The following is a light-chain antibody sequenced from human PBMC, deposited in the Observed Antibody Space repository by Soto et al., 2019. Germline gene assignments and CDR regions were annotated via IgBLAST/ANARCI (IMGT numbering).Light chain of an antibody. J-gene: IGKJ1*01. CDR1: QNVANY. Sequence: EIVLTQSPATLSLSPGARAPLSCRASQNVANYLDWYQQKPGQAPRLLIYESSNRATGIAARFSGSGSGTDFTLTISGLEPEDFAVYYCQQYGNSRGTFGQGTKVDIK. CDR3: QQYGNSRGT. V-gene: IGKV3-11*01. CDR2: ESS.